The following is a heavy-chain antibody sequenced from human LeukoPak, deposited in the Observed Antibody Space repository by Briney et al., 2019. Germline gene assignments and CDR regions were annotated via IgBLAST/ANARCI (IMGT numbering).Heavy chain of an antibody. J-gene: IGHJ6*03. D-gene: IGHD4-17*01. V-gene: IGHV4-34*01. CDR3: ARVGTVTTDYMDV. Sequence: SETLSLTCAVYGGSFSGYYWSWIRQPPGKGLEWIGEINHSGSTNYNPSLKGRVTISVDTSKNQFSLKLSSVTAADTAVYYCARVGTVTTDYMDVWGKGTTVTVSS. CDR2: INHSGST. CDR1: GGSFSGYY.